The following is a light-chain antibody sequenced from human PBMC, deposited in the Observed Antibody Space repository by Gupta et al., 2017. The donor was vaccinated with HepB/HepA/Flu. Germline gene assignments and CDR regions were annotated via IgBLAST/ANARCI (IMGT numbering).Light chain of an antibody. V-gene: IGLV3-1*01. CDR1: KLVDKS. CDR3: QAWDTSHVI. J-gene: IGLJ2*01. CDR2: QGS. Sequence: SYTLSLPPSVSVSPGQTGYISCPGDKLVDKSVCWYQQKPGQSPVLVIYQGSRRPSGIPDRYSGSTSGDTATLTISGTQARDEADYYCQAWDTSHVIFGGGTKLTVL.